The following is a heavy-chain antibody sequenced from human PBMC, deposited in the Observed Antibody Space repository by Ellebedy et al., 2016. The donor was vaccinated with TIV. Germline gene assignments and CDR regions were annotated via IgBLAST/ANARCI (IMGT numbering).Heavy chain of an antibody. CDR2: INPNSGGT. V-gene: IGHV1-2*02. D-gene: IGHD5-12*01. J-gene: IGHJ6*02. Sequence: AASVKVSCKASGYTFTGYYMHWVRQAPGQGLEWMGWINPNSGGTHYAQKFQGRVTMTRDTSISTAYMELSRLRSDDTAVYYCARTRGYSGYDSYGMDVWGQGTTVTVSS. CDR3: ARTRGYSGYDSYGMDV. CDR1: GYTFTGYY.